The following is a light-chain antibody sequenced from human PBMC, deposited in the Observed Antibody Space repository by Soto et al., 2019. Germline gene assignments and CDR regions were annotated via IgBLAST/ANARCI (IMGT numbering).Light chain of an antibody. CDR2: EGS. CDR3: CSYAGRDVV. CDR1: SSDVGSYNL. J-gene: IGLJ2*01. V-gene: IGLV2-23*01. Sequence: SALTQPASVSGSPGQSITISCTGTSSDVGSYNLVSWYQQHPGKAPKLMIYEGSKRPSGVSNRFSGSKSGNTASLTISGLQAEDEADYYCCSYAGRDVVFGGGTKVTVL.